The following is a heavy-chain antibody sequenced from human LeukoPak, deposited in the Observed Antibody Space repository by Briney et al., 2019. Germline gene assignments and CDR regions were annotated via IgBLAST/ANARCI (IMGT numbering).Heavy chain of an antibody. Sequence: ASVNVSCRASGYTFTSYGISWVRQALGQGLEWMGWISAYNGNTNYAQKLQGRVTMTTDTSTSTAYMELRSLRSDDTAVYYCARPDDILTYGMDVWGQGTTVTVSS. CDR1: GYTFTSYG. J-gene: IGHJ6*02. V-gene: IGHV1-18*01. D-gene: IGHD3-9*01. CDR2: ISAYNGNT. CDR3: ARPDDILTYGMDV.